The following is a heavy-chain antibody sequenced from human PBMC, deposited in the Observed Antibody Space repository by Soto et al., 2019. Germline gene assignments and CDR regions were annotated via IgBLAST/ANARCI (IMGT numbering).Heavy chain of an antibody. J-gene: IGHJ6*02. CDR2: IIPIFGTA. CDR1: GGTFSSYA. D-gene: IGHD2-21*02. Sequence: SVKVSCKASGGTFSSYAISWVRQAPGQGLEWMGGIIPIFGTANYAQKFQGRVTITADESTSTAYMELSSLRSEDTAVYYCARVRDPPAYCGGDCYSHYYNGMDVWGQGTTVTVSS. V-gene: IGHV1-69*13. CDR3: ARVRDPPAYCGGDCYSHYYNGMDV.